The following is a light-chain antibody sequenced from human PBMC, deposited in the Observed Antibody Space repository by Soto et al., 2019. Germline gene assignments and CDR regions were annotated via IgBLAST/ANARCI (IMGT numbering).Light chain of an antibody. V-gene: IGLV2-14*01. CDR3: SSYTSTSTYV. Sequence: QSVLTQPASVYGSPGQSITISCTGTSSDVGGYNYVSWYQQYPGKAPKLMIYHVSNRPSGVSNRFSGSKSGNSASLTISGLQPEDEADYYCSSYTSTSTYVFGTGTKVTVL. J-gene: IGLJ1*01. CDR1: SSDVGGYNY. CDR2: HVS.